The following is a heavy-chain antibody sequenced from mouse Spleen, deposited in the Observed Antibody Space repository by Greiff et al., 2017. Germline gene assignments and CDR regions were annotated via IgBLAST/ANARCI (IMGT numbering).Heavy chain of an antibody. V-gene: IGHV5-9*01. D-gene: IGHD2-5*01. CDR2: ISSGGGNT. CDR3: ARAYYSNWYFDV. J-gene: IGHJ1*01. Sequence: EVMLVESGGGLVKPGGSLKLSCAASGFTFSSYTMSWVRQTPAKRLEWVATISSGGGNTYYPDSVKGRFTISRDNARNTLYLQMSSLRSEDTAMYYCARAYYSNWYFDVWGAGTTVTVSS. CDR1: GFTFSSYT.